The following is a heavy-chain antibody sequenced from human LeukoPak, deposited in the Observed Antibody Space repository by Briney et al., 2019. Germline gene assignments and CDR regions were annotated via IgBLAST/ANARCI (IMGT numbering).Heavy chain of an antibody. CDR3: AGAVSGRFDY. J-gene: IGHJ4*02. D-gene: IGHD6-19*01. CDR2: IYNSGST. CDR1: GGSISSYF. V-gene: IGHV4-4*07. Sequence: SETLSLTCTLSGGSISSYFWSWIRQPAGKGLEWIGRIYNSGSTTYNPSLNSRVTISVDTSKNQFSLRLSSVTAADTAIYYCAGAVSGRFDYWGQGTLVTVST.